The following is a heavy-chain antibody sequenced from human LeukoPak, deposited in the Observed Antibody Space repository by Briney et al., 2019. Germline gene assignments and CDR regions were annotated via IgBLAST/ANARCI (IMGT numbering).Heavy chain of an antibody. V-gene: IGHV3-30*04. Sequence: GGPLNLSCVASGFPFSGNAMTWARQAQGKGLEWVAVISYDGSNKYYADSVKGRFTISRDNSKNTLYLQMDSLRAEDTAVYYCAGDLGTRPFDIWGQGTMVTVSS. J-gene: IGHJ3*02. D-gene: IGHD4-23*01. CDR3: AGDLGTRPFDI. CDR2: ISYDGSNK. CDR1: GFPFSGNA.